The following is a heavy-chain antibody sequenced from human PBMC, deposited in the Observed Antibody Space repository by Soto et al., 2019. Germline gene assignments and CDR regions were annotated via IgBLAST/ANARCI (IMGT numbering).Heavy chain of an antibody. Sequence: GASVKLSCKACGDSFTSYDINWVRQATGQGLEWMGWMNPNSGNTGYAQKFQGRVTMTRNTSISTAYMELSSLRSEDTAVYYCASTPDDYGDADAFDIWGQGTMVTVSS. CDR3: ASTPDDYGDADAFDI. CDR1: GDSFTSYD. J-gene: IGHJ3*02. V-gene: IGHV1-8*01. CDR2: MNPNSGNT. D-gene: IGHD4-17*01.